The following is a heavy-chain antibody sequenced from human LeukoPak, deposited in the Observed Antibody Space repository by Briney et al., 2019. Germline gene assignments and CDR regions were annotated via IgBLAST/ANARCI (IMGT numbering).Heavy chain of an antibody. J-gene: IGHJ4*02. CDR1: GYTFTCYY. V-gene: IGHV1-2*02. Sequence: ASVKVSCKASGYTFTCYYMHWVRQAPGQGLEWMGWINPNSGGTNYAQKFQGRVTMTRDTSISTAYMELSRLRSDDTAVYYCARDDGYSSGWYGTKLDYWGQGTLVTVSS. D-gene: IGHD6-19*01. CDR2: INPNSGGT. CDR3: ARDDGYSSGWYGTKLDY.